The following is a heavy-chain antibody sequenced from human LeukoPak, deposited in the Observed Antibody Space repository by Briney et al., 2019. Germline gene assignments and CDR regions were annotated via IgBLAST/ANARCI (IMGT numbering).Heavy chain of an antibody. D-gene: IGHD6-13*01. CDR2: ISSSGSTI. CDR3: ARARIAAAGNFDY. Sequence: PGGSLRLSCAVSGFTFSSYEMNWVRQAPGKGLEWVSYISSSGSTIYYADSVKGRFTISRDNAKNSLYLQMNSLRAEDTAVYYCARARIAAAGNFDYWGQGTLVTVSS. V-gene: IGHV3-48*03. CDR1: GFTFSSYE. J-gene: IGHJ4*02.